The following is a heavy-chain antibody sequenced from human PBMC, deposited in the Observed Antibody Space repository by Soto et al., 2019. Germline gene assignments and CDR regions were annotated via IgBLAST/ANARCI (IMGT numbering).Heavy chain of an antibody. CDR3: ARGRSYYGYFDY. CDR1: GGSFSGYY. J-gene: IGHJ4*02. V-gene: IGHV4-34*01. Sequence: ASGTMSITCAVDGGSFSGYYWSWIRQPPGKGLEWIGEINHSGSTNYNPSLKSRVTISVDTSKNQFSLKLSSVTAADTAVYYCARGRSYYGYFDYWGQGTLVTVS. D-gene: IGHD1-26*01. CDR2: INHSGST.